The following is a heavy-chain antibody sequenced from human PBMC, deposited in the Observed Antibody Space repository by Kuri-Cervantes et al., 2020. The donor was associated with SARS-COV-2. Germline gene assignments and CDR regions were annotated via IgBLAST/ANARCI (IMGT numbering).Heavy chain of an antibody. D-gene: IGHD3-10*01. CDR2: ISNDGKKI. CDR1: GFNFSRTD. V-gene: IGHV3-30*03. CDR3: AIGRGVRGVPLGQFDY. Sequence: GESLKISCAVSGFNFSRTDMHWVRQAPGKGLEWVAFISNDGKKIKYMASGTGRFTISRDNAKNSLYLQMNSLRAEDTAVYYCAIGRGVRGVPLGQFDYWGQGTLVTVSS. J-gene: IGHJ4*02.